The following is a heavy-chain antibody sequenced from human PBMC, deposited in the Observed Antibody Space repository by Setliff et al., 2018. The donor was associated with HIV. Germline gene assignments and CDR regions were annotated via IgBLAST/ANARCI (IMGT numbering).Heavy chain of an antibody. CDR2: ISGYNGKT. CDR1: GYTFTSYG. J-gene: IGHJ4*02. V-gene: IGHV1-18*01. CDR3: ARNFYDSSGYRYDY. D-gene: IGHD3-22*01. Sequence: ASVKVSCKPSGYTFTSYGINWVRQAPGQGLEWMGWISGYNGKTNYAQKFQGGVTMTTDTSTSTAYMELRSLRSDDTAVYYCARNFYDSSGYRYDYWGQGTLVTVS.